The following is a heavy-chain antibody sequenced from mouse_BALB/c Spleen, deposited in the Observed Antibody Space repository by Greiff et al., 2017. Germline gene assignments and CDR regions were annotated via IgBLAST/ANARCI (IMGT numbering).Heavy chain of an antibody. Sequence: VQLQQSGAELVRPGTSVKVSCTASGYAFTNYLIEWVKQRPGQGLEWIGAINPGSGGTNYNDKFKGKATLTADHSSSTACMQLSRLTSDDSAVYFWARSGGNYDAMDYWGQGTSVTVSA. D-gene: IGHD2-1*01. CDR1: GYAFTNYL. CDR2: INPGSGGT. V-gene: IGHV1-54*01. CDR3: ARSGGNYDAMDY. J-gene: IGHJ4*01.